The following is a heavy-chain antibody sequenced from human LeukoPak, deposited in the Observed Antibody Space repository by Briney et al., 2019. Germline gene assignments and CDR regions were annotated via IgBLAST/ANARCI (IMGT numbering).Heavy chain of an antibody. CDR3: AREPIVAGAFDI. D-gene: IGHD6-25*01. Sequence: PGGSLRLSCAASGFTFSSYDMHWVRQATGKGLEWVSAIGTAGDTYYPGSVKGRFTISRENAKNSLYLQMNSLRAGDTAVYYCAREPIVAGAFDIGGQGTMVTVSP. V-gene: IGHV3-13*01. J-gene: IGHJ3*02. CDR1: GFTFSSYD. CDR2: IGTAGDT.